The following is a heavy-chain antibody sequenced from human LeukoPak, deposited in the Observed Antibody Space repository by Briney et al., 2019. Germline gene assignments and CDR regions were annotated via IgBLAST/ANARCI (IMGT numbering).Heavy chain of an antibody. Sequence: ETLSLTCAVYGGSFSGYYWSWVRQAPGKGLEWVSAISGSGGSTYYADSVKGRFTISRDNSKNTLYLQMNSLRAEDTAVYYCAKDRFLEWLNDYWGQGTLVTVSS. CDR3: AKDRFLEWLNDY. D-gene: IGHD3-3*01. V-gene: IGHV3-23*01. CDR1: GGSFSGYY. J-gene: IGHJ4*02. CDR2: ISGSGGST.